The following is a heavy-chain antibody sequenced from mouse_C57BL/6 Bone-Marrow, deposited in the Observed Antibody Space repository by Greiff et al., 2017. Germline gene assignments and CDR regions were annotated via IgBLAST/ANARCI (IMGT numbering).Heavy chain of an antibody. CDR2: ISNGGGST. CDR1: GFTFSDYY. D-gene: IGHD2-3*01. Sequence: EVQLVESGGGLVQPGGSLKLSCAASGFTFSDYYMYWVRQTPEKRLEWVAYISNGGGSTYYPDTVKGRFTISRDNAKNTLYLQMSRLKSEDTAMYYCARHGGYDGYYAMDYWGQGTSVTVSS. J-gene: IGHJ4*01. CDR3: ARHGGYDGYYAMDY. V-gene: IGHV5-12*01.